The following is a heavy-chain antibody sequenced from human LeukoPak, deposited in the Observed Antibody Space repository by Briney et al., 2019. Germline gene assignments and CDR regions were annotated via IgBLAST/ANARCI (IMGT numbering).Heavy chain of an antibody. J-gene: IGHJ4*02. D-gene: IGHD3-22*01. V-gene: IGHV1-69*13. CDR2: IIPIFGTA. Sequence: SVKVSCKASGYTFTSYGISWVRQAPGQGLEWMGGIIPIFGTANYAQKFQGRVTITADESTSTAYMELSSLRSEDTAVYYCAKYYYDSSGYAGLDYWGQGTLVTVSS. CDR3: AKYYYDSSGYAGLDY. CDR1: GYTFTSYG.